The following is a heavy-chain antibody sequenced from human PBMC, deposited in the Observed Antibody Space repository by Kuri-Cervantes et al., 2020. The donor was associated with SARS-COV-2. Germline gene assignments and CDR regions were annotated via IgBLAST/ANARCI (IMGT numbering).Heavy chain of an antibody. V-gene: IGHV3-30-3*01. CDR1: GFTFSSYW. J-gene: IGHJ4*02. CDR2: ISYDGSNK. Sequence: GGSLRLSCAASGFTFSSYWMSWVRQAPGKGLEWVAVISYDGSNKYYADSVKGRFTISRDNSKNTLYLQMNSLRAEDTAVYYCASELMYYFDYWGQGTLVTVSS. D-gene: IGHD3-10*02. CDR3: ASELMYYFDY.